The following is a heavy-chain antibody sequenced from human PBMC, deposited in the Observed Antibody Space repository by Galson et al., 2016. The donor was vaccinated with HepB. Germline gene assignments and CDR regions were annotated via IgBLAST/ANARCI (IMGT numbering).Heavy chain of an antibody. CDR2: ITSTSGTI. J-gene: IGHJ6*02. CDR1: KSTFSNYN. CDR3: ARPIAAANYYYYYAMDV. D-gene: IGHD6-13*01. Sequence: SLRLSCAASKSTFSNYNMNWVRQAPGKGLEWVSYITSTSGTIYYADSVKGRFTISRDNAKNSLYLQMNRLRDEDTAVYYCARPIAAANYYYYYAMDVWGQGTTFTVSS. V-gene: IGHV3-48*02.